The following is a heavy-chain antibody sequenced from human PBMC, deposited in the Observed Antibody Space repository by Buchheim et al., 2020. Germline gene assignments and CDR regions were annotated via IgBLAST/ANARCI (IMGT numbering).Heavy chain of an antibody. J-gene: IGHJ4*02. CDR2: IWYDGSNK. D-gene: IGHD5-18*01. CDR1: GFTFSSYG. V-gene: IGHV3-33*01. Sequence: QVQLVESGGGVVQPGRSLRLSCAASGFTFSSYGMHWVRQAPGKGLEWVAVIWYDGSNKYYADSVKGRFTISRDNSKNKLYLQMNSLRAEDTAVYYCARDRGGGQLWPLDYWGQGTL. CDR3: ARDRGGGQLWPLDY.